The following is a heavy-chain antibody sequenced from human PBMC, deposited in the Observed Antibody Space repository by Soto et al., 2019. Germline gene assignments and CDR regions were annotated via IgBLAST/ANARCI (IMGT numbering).Heavy chain of an antibody. CDR2: IYSGGST. V-gene: IGHV3-66*01. J-gene: IGHJ6*03. D-gene: IGHD3-10*01. Sequence: PGGSLRLSCAASGFTVSSNYMSWVRQAPGKGLEWVSVIYSGGSTYYADSVKGRFTISRDNSKNTLYLQMNSLRAEDTAVYYCARNGGYYYGSGTPLQDYYYYYYMDVWGKGTTVTVSS. CDR1: GFTVSSNY. CDR3: ARNGGYYYGSGTPLQDYYYYYYMDV.